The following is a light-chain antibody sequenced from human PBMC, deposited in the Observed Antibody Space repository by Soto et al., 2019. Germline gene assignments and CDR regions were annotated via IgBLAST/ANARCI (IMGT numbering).Light chain of an antibody. Sequence: EIVLTQSPGTLSLSPGERATLSCRASQSVSSSYLAWYQQKPGQAPRLLIYGASSRATGIPDRFSGSGSGTDFTLTISRLEPEDFAVYFCQQYASSPFTFGAGTKVDIK. J-gene: IGKJ3*01. CDR1: QSVSSSY. CDR3: QQYASSPFT. V-gene: IGKV3-20*01. CDR2: GAS.